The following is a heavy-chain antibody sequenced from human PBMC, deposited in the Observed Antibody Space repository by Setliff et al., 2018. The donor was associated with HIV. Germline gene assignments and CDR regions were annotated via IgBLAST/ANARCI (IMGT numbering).Heavy chain of an antibody. CDR3: ASGGFGGVLPTNPYYYYYMDV. V-gene: IGHV3-21*01. CDR1: GFTFSNYI. J-gene: IGHJ6*03. Sequence: PGGSLRLSCAASGFTFSNYIMNWVRQAPGKGLEWVSSISSSSSYIYYADSVKGRFTISRDNAKNSLYLQMNSLRAEDTAVYYCASGGFGGVLPTNPYYYYYMDVWGKGTTVTVS. CDR2: ISSSSSYI. D-gene: IGHD3-16*01.